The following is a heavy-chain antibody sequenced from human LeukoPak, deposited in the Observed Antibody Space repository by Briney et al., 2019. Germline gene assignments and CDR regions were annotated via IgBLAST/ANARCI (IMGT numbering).Heavy chain of an antibody. CDR2: IIPILGIA. CDR1: GYTFISYG. V-gene: IGHV1-69*04. CDR3: ARHGYSSSWSYNWFDP. Sequence: ASVKVSCKASGYTFISYGISWVRQAPGQGLEWMGRIIPILGIANYAQKFQGRVTITADKSTSTAYMELSSLRSEDTAVYYCARHGYSSSWSYNWFDPWGQGTLVTVSS. J-gene: IGHJ5*02. D-gene: IGHD6-13*01.